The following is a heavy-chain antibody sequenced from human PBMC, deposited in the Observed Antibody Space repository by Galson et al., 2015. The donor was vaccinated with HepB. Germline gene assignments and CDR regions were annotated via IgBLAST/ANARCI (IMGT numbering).Heavy chain of an antibody. J-gene: IGHJ5*02. CDR3: ARDRGGVVVPAAKYNWFDP. CDR1: GGTFSSYA. Sequence: SVKVSCKASGGTFSSYAISWVRQAPGQGLEWMGGIIPIFGTANYAQKFQGRVTITADESTRTAYMELSSLRSEDTAVYYCARDRGGVVVPAAKYNWFDPWGQGTLVTVSS. D-gene: IGHD2-2*01. V-gene: IGHV1-69*13. CDR2: IIPIFGTA.